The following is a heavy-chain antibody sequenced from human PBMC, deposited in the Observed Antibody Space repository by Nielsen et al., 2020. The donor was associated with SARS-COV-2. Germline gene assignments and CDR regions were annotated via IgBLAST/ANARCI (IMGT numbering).Heavy chain of an antibody. J-gene: IGHJ4*02. Sequence: GESLKISCRTSGYSFTTYWIAWVRQMPGKGLEWMGLIYPADSHTTYSPSFQGQVTISVDKSVNTAYLRWSSLKASDTAIYYCARHGNDFGGNDLDYWGQGTLVTVSS. V-gene: IGHV5-51*01. D-gene: IGHD4-23*01. CDR1: GYSFTTYW. CDR3: ARHGNDFGGNDLDY. CDR2: IYPADSHT.